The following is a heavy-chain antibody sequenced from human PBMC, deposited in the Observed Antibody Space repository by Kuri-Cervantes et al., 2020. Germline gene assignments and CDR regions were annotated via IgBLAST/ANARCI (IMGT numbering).Heavy chain of an antibody. V-gene: IGHV1-18*01. Sequence: ASVKVSCKASGYTFTSYGISWVRQAPGQGLEWMGWISAYNGNTNYAQKFQGRVTITADKSTSTAYMELSSLRSEDTAVYYCARDDRRDGYVRDVWGQGTTVTVSS. J-gene: IGHJ6*02. CDR1: GYTFTSYG. CDR3: ARDDRRDGYVRDV. CDR2: ISAYNGNT. D-gene: IGHD5-24*01.